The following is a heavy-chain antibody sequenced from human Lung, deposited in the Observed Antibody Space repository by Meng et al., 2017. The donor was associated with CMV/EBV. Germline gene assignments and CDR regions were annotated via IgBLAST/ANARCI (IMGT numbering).Heavy chain of an antibody. V-gene: IGHV3-30*02. J-gene: IGHJ4*02. D-gene: IGHD1-1*01. CDR2: IWFDGSSK. Sequence: VWAGGVVVQLGGALRLSVGASGVSTYGMHWVRQVPGKGLEWVAFIWFDGSSKYYADSVKGRFSISRDNSKNTLYLQMNSLRPEDTGVYYCAKDGKSGGYFDYWGQGTLVTVSS. CDR1: GVSTYG. CDR3: AKDGKSGGYFDY.